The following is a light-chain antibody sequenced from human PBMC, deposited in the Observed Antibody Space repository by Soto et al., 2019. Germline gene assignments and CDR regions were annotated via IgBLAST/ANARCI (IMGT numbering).Light chain of an antibody. CDR3: QQYGSSPPA. Sequence: EIVLTQSPGTLSLSPGERATLSCRASQSVSSSYLAWYQQKPGQAPRLLIYGASSRATGIPDRFSGSGSGTDFTLTISRLEPEDFAVDYCQQYGSSPPALGPGTKVELK. J-gene: IGKJ3*01. CDR1: QSVSSSY. V-gene: IGKV3-20*01. CDR2: GAS.